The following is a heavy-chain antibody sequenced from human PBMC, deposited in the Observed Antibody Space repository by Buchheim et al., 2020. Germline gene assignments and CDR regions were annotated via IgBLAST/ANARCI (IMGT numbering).Heavy chain of an antibody. CDR1: GGSFSGYY. CDR3: ARVFSAEYYYYGMDV. J-gene: IGHJ6*02. V-gene: IGHV4-34*01. CDR2: INHSGST. Sequence: QVQLQQWGAGLLKPSETLSLTCAVYGGSFSGYYWSWIRQPPGKGLEWIGEINHSGSTNYNPSLKSRVTISVDTSKNQFSLQLSSVTAADTAVYYCARVFSAEYYYYGMDVWGQGTT. D-gene: IGHD2-21*01.